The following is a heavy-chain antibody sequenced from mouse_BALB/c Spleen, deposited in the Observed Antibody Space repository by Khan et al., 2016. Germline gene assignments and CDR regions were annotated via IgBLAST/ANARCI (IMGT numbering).Heavy chain of an antibody. CDR3: ARLEDI. CDR2: IWAGGST. D-gene: IGHD1-3*01. V-gene: IGHV2-9*02. J-gene: IGHJ2*01. Sequence: VPLSPSGPGLVAPSQSLSITCTVSGFSLPSYGVHWVRQPPGKGLEWLGVIWAGGSTNYNSALMSSLSISKDNSKNQVFLKMNRMQTDDTAMYYCARLEDIWGQGTTLTVSS. CDR1: GFSLPSYG.